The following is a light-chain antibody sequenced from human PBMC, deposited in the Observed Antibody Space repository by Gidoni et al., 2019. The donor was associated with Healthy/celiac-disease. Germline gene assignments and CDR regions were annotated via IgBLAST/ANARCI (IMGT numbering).Light chain of an antibody. CDR3: QQYNNWPS. Sequence: EIVMTQSPATLSVSPGERATLSCRASQSVSSNLAWYQQKPGQAPRLLIYGVSTRATGIPARFSGSGYGTEFTITISSLQYEDFAVYYCQQYNNWPSFGQGTKLEIK. CDR1: QSVSSN. V-gene: IGKV3-15*01. J-gene: IGKJ2*01. CDR2: GVS.